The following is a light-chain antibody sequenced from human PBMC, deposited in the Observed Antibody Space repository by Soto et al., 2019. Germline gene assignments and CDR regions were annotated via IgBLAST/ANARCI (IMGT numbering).Light chain of an antibody. CDR2: AAS. V-gene: IGKV1-17*01. CDR1: QGIRND. Sequence: DIQMTQSPSSLSASLGDRATLTCRASQGIRNDLGWYQQKPGKAPKRLIYAASSLQGGVPSRFSGSGSGTDFTLTISSLQPDDFATYYCQQHNSYSTFGQGTKVDIK. CDR3: QQHNSYST. J-gene: IGKJ1*01.